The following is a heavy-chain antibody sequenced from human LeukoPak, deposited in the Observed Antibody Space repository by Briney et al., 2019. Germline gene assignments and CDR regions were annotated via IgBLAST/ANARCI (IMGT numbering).Heavy chain of an antibody. D-gene: IGHD3-22*01. CDR1: GGSLSGYY. Sequence: SETLSLTCAVYGGSLSGYYWSWIRQPPGKGLEWIGEINHSGNTNYNPSLKSRVTMSVDTSKNQFSLKLSSVTAADTAVYYCARDDSSGDYFDYWGQGTLVTVSS. CDR2: INHSGNT. V-gene: IGHV4-34*01. CDR3: ARDDSSGDYFDY. J-gene: IGHJ4*02.